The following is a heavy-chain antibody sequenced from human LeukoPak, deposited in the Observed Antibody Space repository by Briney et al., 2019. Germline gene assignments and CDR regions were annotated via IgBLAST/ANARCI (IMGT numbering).Heavy chain of an antibody. CDR1: GFTFSSYW. D-gene: IGHD3-16*01. V-gene: IGHV3-23*01. J-gene: IGHJ3*01. CDR2: IRGSGDST. Sequence: GGSLRLSCAASGFTFSSYWMSWVRQAPGKGLEWVSSIRGSGDSTYYADSVKGWFTISRDNSKSTLYLQMNSLRVEDTAVYYCAKDPVAFRLGAFDSWGQGTMVTVSS. CDR3: AKDPVAFRLGAFDS.